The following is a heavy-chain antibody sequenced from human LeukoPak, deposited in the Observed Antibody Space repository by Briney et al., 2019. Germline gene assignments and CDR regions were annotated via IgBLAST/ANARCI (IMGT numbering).Heavy chain of an antibody. J-gene: IGHJ4*02. CDR2: INGEGSST. D-gene: IGHD2-21*02. CDR1: GFTFNNYW. V-gene: IGHV3-74*01. CDR3: VRYRYCGGDCYSPY. Sequence: GGSLRLSCAASGFTFNNYWMHWVRQAPGKGLVWVSRINGEGSSTAYADSVKGRFTISRDNAKSTLYLQMNSLRAEDSAVYYCVRYRYCGGDCYSPYWGQGTLVTVSS.